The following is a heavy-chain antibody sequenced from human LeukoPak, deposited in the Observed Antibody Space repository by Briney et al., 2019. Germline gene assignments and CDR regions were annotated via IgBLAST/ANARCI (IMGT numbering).Heavy chain of an antibody. Sequence: GGSLRLSCAASGFSFNNFAMSWVRQAPARGPEWVSGIRGGGETFYAESVKGRFTLSRDDSRNTVYLQMNNLRVGDTARYYCAKANWVSNADAVWWGQGTQVTVSS. J-gene: IGHJ4*02. CDR1: GFSFNNFA. CDR3: AKANWVSNADAVW. D-gene: IGHD1-1*01. V-gene: IGHV3-23*01. CDR2: IRGGGET.